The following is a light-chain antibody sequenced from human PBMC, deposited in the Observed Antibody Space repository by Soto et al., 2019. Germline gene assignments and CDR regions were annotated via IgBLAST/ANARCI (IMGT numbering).Light chain of an antibody. CDR3: YSYTSSSTYV. J-gene: IGLJ1*01. CDR2: DVS. Sequence: QSVLTQPASVSGSPGQSITISCTGTSSDVGGYNYVSWYQQHPAKAPKVMIYDVSNRPSGVSNRFSGSKSGNTASLTISGLQAEDEADYYCYSYTSSSTYVFGTWTKLTVL. CDR1: SSDVGGYNY. V-gene: IGLV2-14*03.